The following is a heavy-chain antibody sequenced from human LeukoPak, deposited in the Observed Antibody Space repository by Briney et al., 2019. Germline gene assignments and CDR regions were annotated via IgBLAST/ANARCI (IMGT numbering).Heavy chain of an antibody. V-gene: IGHV4-34*01. CDR2: INHSGST. D-gene: IGHD3-22*01. J-gene: IGHJ5*02. CDR3: ARVRVITMFDP. CDR1: GGSFSGYY. Sequence: PSETLSLTSAVYGGSFSGYYWSWIRQPPGKGLEWIGEINHSGSTNYNPSLKSRVTISVDTSKNQFSLKLSSVTAADTAVYYCARVRVITMFDPWGQGTLVTVSS.